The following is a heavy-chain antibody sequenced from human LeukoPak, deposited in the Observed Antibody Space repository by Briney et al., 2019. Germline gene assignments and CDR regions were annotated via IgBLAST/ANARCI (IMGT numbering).Heavy chain of an antibody. J-gene: IGHJ6*04. Sequence: PGGSLRLSCAASGFTCDDYGMSWVRQAPGQGLEWVSGINWNGGSTGYADSVKGRFTISRDNAKNSMYLQMNSLRAEDTAVYYCAELGITMIGGVWGKGTTVTISS. V-gene: IGHV3-20*04. CDR1: GFTCDDYG. D-gene: IGHD3-10*02. CDR3: AELGITMIGGV. CDR2: INWNGGST.